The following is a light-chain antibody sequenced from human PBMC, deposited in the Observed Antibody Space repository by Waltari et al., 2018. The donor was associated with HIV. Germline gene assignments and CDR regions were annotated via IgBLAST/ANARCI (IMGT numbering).Light chain of an antibody. CDR1: RSILSDSDKRDY. CDR2: WAS. J-gene: IGKJ5*01. Sequence: DIVLTQSPDSLAVSLGERATIDCKSSRSILSDSDKRDYLAWYQQKPLQPPRLLMHWASAREAGVPQRFSGNGSGTEFTLTVNNVQAEDVAVYYCQQYYGTPVTFGQGTRLEIK. CDR3: QQYYGTPVT. V-gene: IGKV4-1*01.